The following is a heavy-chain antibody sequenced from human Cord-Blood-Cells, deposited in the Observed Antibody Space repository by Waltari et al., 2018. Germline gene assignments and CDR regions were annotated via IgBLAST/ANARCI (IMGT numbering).Heavy chain of an antibody. Sequence: QVQLVQSGAEVKKPGASVKVSCKAAGYTFTGYYMHWVRQAPGQGLEWIGWNNPNSGGTNYAQEVQGRVTMTRDTSISTAYMELSRLRSDDTAVYYCARVVHLELYYFDYWGQGTLVTVSS. CDR3: ARVVHLELYYFDY. D-gene: IGHD1-1*01. CDR2: NNPNSGGT. V-gene: IGHV1-2*02. J-gene: IGHJ4*02. CDR1: GYTFTGYY.